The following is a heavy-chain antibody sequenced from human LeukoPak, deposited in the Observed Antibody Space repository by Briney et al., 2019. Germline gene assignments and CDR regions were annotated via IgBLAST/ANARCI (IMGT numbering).Heavy chain of an antibody. J-gene: IGHJ6*02. V-gene: IGHV4-59*01. D-gene: IGHD2-2*01. CDR2: IXXXGXT. CDR3: ARGLYCSSTSCYWPQLHMDV. Sequence: SETLSLTCTVSGXSIXSXXXSXXXXPPGXXXXWXGYIXXXGXTNYNPSLKSRXTISVDTSKNQFSLKLSSVTAADTAVYYCARGLYCSSTSCYWPQLHMDVWGQGTTVTVSS. CDR1: GXSIXSXX.